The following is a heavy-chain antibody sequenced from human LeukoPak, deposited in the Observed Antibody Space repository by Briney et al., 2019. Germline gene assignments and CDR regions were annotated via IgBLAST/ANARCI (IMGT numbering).Heavy chain of an antibody. CDR1: GFTFSSYG. Sequence: GGSLRLSCAASGFTFSSYGMHWVRQAPGKGLEWVAFIRYDGSNKYYADSVKGRFTISRDNSKNTLYLQMNSLRAEDTAVYYCAKDFDFHQNTAMGYFDYWGQGTLVTVSS. V-gene: IGHV3-30*02. D-gene: IGHD5-18*01. J-gene: IGHJ4*02. CDR3: AKDFDFHQNTAMGYFDY. CDR2: IRYDGSNK.